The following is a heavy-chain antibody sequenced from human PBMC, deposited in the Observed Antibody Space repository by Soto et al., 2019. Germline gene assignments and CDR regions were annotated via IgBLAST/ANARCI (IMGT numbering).Heavy chain of an antibody. CDR1: GFTFSYHY. J-gene: IGHJ4*02. CDR2: TRKKANSYTT. D-gene: IGHD3-3*01. V-gene: IGHV3-72*01. Sequence: GGSRRRAWAASGFTFSYHYMDWVRQAPGKGLEWVGRTRKKANSYTTEYATSVKGRFTISRDDSKNSLFLQMISLKTEDTAVYYCVRVTADFSFDFCGQGTPVTFSS. CDR3: VRVTADFSFDF.